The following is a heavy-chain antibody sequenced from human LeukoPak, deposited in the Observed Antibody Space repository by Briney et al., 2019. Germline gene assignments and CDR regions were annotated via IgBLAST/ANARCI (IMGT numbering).Heavy chain of an antibody. CDR3: ARSHYGSGSYYGFDY. V-gene: IGHV1-2*02. Sequence: ASVKVSCKASGYTFTGYYMHWVRQAPGQGLEWMGWINPNGGGTNYAQKFQGRVTMTRDTSISTAYMELSRLRSDDTAVYYCARSHYGSGSYYGFDYWGQGTLVTVSS. D-gene: IGHD3-10*01. CDR2: INPNGGGT. J-gene: IGHJ4*02. CDR1: GYTFTGYY.